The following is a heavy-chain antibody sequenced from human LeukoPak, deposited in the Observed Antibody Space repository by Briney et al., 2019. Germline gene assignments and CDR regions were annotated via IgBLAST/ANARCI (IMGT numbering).Heavy chain of an antibody. CDR1: GGSFSSYY. D-gene: IGHD6-19*01. CDR2: IYYSGTT. CDR3: AREVSSGWYGY. V-gene: IGHV4-59*01. Sequence: SETLSLTCTVSGGSFSSYYWSWIRQPPGKGLEWIGYIYYSGTTNYNPSLRSRVTISVDTSKNQFSLKLNSVTAADTAVYYCAREVSSGWYGYWGQGTLVTVSS. J-gene: IGHJ4*02.